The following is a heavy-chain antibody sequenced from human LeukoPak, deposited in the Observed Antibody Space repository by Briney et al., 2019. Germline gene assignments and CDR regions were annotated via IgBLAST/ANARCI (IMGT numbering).Heavy chain of an antibody. J-gene: IGHJ4*02. CDR1: GFTFSSYG. V-gene: IGHV3-30*02. Sequence: GGSLRLSCAASGFTFSSYGMHWVRQAPGKGLEWVAFIRNDGSNKYYADSVKGRFTISRDNSKNTLYLQMNSLRAEDTAVYYCAKTGYCSSTSCSIYYFDYWGQGTLVTVST. D-gene: IGHD2-2*03. CDR3: AKTGYCSSTSCSIYYFDY. CDR2: IRNDGSNK.